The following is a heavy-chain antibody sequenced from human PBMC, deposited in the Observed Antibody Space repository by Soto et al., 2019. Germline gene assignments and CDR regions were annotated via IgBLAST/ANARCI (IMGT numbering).Heavy chain of an antibody. J-gene: IGHJ4*02. D-gene: IGHD3-22*01. CDR2: IDWDDDK. Sequence: GAGPTRVNPTHTHTVTCTFSGMSLSTSEMCVIWRLHPPWKALEWLALIDWDDDKYYSTSLKTRLTISKDTSKNQVVLTMTNMDPVDTATYYCARTSAYYYDSSGYYFDYWGQGTLVTVSS. V-gene: IGHV2-70*01. CDR1: GMSLSTSEMC. CDR3: ARTSAYYYDSSGYYFDY.